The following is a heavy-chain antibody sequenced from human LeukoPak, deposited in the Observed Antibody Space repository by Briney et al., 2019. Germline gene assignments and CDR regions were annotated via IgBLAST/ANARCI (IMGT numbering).Heavy chain of an antibody. CDR3: AKDTRYGDYLVGLDY. J-gene: IGHJ4*02. Sequence: GGSLRLSCAASGLTFSNYAMNWVRQAPGKGLEWVSGISGSGYSTFYADSVRGRFTISRDNSRNTLYLQMNSLRAEDTAVYYCAKDTRYGDYLVGLDYWGQGTLVTVSS. CDR2: ISGSGYST. V-gene: IGHV3-23*01. CDR1: GLTFSNYA. D-gene: IGHD4-17*01.